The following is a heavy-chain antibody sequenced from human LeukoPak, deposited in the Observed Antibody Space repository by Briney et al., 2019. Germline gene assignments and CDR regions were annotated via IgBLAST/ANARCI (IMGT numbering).Heavy chain of an antibody. CDR1: GFTFSSYS. Sequence: PGGSLRLSCAASGFTFSSYSMNWVRQAPGKGLEWVSYISSSSSTIYYADSVKGRFTISRDNAKNSLYLQMNSLRAEDTAVYYGAREDYYYYYMDVWGKGTTVSVSS. V-gene: IGHV3-48*04. CDR3: AREDYYYYYMDV. J-gene: IGHJ6*03. CDR2: ISSSSSTI.